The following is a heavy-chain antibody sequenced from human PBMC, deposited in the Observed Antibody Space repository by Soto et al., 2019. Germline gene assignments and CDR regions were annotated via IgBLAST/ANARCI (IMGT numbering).Heavy chain of an antibody. Sequence: EVQLVESGGGLVKPGGSLRLSYAASGFTFSAYTMNWVRQAPGKGLEWVSSLDPSSTYIYYADSVKGRFTLSRDNAKNSLFLRLNSLRADDTALYYCVRGSYGDSDSWGQGTLVTVSS. CDR3: VRGSYGDSDS. D-gene: IGHD4-17*01. J-gene: IGHJ5*01. CDR2: LDPSSTYI. V-gene: IGHV3-21*02. CDR1: GFTFSAYT.